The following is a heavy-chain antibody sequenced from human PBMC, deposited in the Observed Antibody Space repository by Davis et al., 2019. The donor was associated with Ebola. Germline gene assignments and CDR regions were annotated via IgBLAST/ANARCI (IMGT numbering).Heavy chain of an antibody. V-gene: IGHV3-48*04. CDR3: ASPPKHDESSGYVDH. CDR1: GFTFSSYS. J-gene: IGHJ5*02. Sequence: GESLKISCAASGFTFSSYSMNWVRQAPGKGLEWVSYISSSSSTIYYADSVKGRFTVSRDNGKNSLELQMNSLRVEDTAVYYCASPPKHDESSGYVDHWGQGTLVIVSS. CDR2: ISSSSSTI. D-gene: IGHD3-22*01.